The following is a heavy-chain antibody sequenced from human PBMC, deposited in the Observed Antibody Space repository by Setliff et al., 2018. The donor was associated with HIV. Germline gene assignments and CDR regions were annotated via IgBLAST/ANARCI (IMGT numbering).Heavy chain of an antibody. CDR3: AKDPRAAVATICDY. Sequence: VGSLRLSCAASGFTFSSYAMSWVRQAPGKGLEWVSAISGSGGSTYYADSVKGRFTISRDNSKNTLYLQMNSLRAVDTAVYYCAKDPRAAVATICDYWGQGTLVTVSS. D-gene: IGHD5-12*01. CDR1: GFTFSSYA. CDR2: ISGSGGST. V-gene: IGHV3-23*01. J-gene: IGHJ4*02.